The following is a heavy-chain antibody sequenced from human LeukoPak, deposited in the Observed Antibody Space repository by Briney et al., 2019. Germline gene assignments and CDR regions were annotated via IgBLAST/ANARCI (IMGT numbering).Heavy chain of an antibody. CDR1: GFTFSSYA. CDR2: ISYDGSNK. V-gene: IGHV3-30*18. D-gene: IGHD3-22*01. CDR3: AKEGYYYDSSGYNYYYGMDV. Sequence: GGSLRLSCAASGFTFSSYAMSWVRQAPGKGLEWVAVISYDGSNKYYADSVKGRFTISRDNSKNTLYLQMNSLRAEDTAVYYCAKEGYYYDSSGYNYYYGMDVWGQGTTVTVSS. J-gene: IGHJ6*02.